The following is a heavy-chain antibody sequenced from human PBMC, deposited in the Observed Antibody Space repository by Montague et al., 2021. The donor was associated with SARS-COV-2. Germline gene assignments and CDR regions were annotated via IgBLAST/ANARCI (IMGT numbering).Heavy chain of an antibody. D-gene: IGHD2-15*01. Sequence: SETLSLTCSVSGFSNSSGYYWGWIRQTPGKGLEWIGSRYQNGATYYSPSLKRPVTILLDTSKNQFSLSLTSVTAADTAVYYCAGSGVGICYLSYFDPWGQGSLVIVSS. CDR2: RYQNGAT. J-gene: IGHJ5*02. CDR3: AGSGVGICYLSYFDP. V-gene: IGHV4-38-2*02. CDR1: GFSNSSGYY.